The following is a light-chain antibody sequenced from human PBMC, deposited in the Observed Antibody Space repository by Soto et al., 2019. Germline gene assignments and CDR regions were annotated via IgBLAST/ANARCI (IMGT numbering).Light chain of an antibody. Sequence: EIVMTQSPATLSVSPGERATLSCRASQSVSSNLAWYQHKPGQAPRLLIYGASPRCTGNPARFSASGSGTDFSITISSLLSEDFAVSYCQHYNNWPPKQYTFGQGTKLEIK. CDR3: QHYNNWPPKQYT. CDR1: QSVSSN. J-gene: IGKJ2*01. CDR2: GAS. V-gene: IGKV3-15*01.